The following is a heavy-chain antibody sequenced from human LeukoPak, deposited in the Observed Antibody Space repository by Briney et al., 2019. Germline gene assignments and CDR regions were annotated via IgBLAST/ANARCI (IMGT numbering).Heavy chain of an antibody. V-gene: IGHV3-7*01. J-gene: IGHJ3*02. CDR3: ARDSYLVKDAFDI. D-gene: IGHD3-9*01. CDR1: GFTFSSYW. CDR2: IKQDGSGK. Sequence: GGSLRLSCAASGFTFSSYWMSWVRQAPGKGLEWVANIKQDGSGKYYVDSVKGRFTISRDNAKNSLYLQMNSLRAEDTAVYYCARDSYLVKDAFDIWGQGTMVTVSS.